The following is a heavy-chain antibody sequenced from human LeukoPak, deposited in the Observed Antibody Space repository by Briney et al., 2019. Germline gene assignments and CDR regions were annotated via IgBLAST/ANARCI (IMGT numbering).Heavy chain of an antibody. CDR2: VNPKSGDT. CDR3: ARGPGSDWNFEF. Sequence: ASVKVSCKASGYTFSGYYMHWVRQAPGQGLEWMGRVNPKSGDTKYAQKFQDRVSMTRDTSITTAYLELNSLKSDDPAIYYCARGPGSDWNFEFWGRGTLLPVSS. J-gene: IGHJ2*01. V-gene: IGHV1-2*06. D-gene: IGHD6-19*01. CDR1: GYTFSGYY.